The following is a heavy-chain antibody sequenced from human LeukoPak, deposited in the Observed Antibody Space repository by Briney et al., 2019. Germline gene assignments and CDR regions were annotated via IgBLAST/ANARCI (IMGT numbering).Heavy chain of an antibody. CDR2: IYPGDSDT. V-gene: IGHV5-51*01. J-gene: IGHJ4*02. Sequence: GESLQISCQGSGCIFTSYWITWVGRLPGKGLEWMGIIYPGDSDTTYSPSLQGQVTISADKSISTAYLQWSSLKASDTAMYYCARRSYGGKDFDYWGQGTLVTVSS. CDR1: GCIFTSYW. D-gene: IGHD4-23*01. CDR3: ARRSYGGKDFDY.